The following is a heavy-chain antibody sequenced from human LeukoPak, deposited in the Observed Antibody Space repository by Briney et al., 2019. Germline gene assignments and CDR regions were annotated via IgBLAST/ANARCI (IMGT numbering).Heavy chain of an antibody. V-gene: IGHV4-59*01. Sequence: SETLSLTCTVSGGSISSYYWSWIRQPPGKGLEWIGYIYYSGSTNYNPSLKSRVTISVDTSKNQFSLKLSSVTAADTAVYYCARISLAVAAAFDIWGQGTMVTVSS. D-gene: IGHD6-19*01. CDR3: ARISLAVAAAFDI. CDR2: IYYSGST. J-gene: IGHJ3*02. CDR1: GGSISSYY.